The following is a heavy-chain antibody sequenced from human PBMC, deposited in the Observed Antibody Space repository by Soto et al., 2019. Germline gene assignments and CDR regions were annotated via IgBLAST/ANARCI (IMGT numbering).Heavy chain of an antibody. Sequence: QSGGSLRLSCVASGLTFSSYAMSWVRQAPGEGLEWVSGISGSGGSTYYADSVKGRFTISRDNSKNTLFLQMNSLRVEDTALYYCATGLMVYVQFDYWGQGALVTVSS. CDR2: ISGSGGST. D-gene: IGHD2-8*01. V-gene: IGHV3-23*01. CDR1: GLTFSSYA. CDR3: ATGLMVYVQFDY. J-gene: IGHJ4*02.